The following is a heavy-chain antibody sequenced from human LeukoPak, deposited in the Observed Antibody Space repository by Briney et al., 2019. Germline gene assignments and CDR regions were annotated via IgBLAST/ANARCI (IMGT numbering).Heavy chain of an antibody. CDR2: ISSSTSTI. CDR1: GFTFSSYS. CDR3: ARAQYYDSSGYYYEDYFQH. J-gene: IGHJ1*01. Sequence: GGSLRLSCAASGFTFSSYSMNWVRQAPGKGLEWISYISSSTSTIYYADSVKGRFTISRDNAKNSLYLQMNSLRDEDTVVYYCARAQYYDSSGYYYEDYFQHWGQGTLVTVSS. D-gene: IGHD3-22*01. V-gene: IGHV3-48*02.